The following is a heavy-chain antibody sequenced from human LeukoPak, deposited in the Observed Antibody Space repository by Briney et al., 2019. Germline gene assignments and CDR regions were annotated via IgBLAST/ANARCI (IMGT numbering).Heavy chain of an antibody. V-gene: IGHV1-58*02. Sequence: ASVKVSCKASGFTFTSSAMQWVRHARGQRLEWIGWIVVGSGNTNYAQKFQERVTITRDMSTSTAYMEPSSLKYQDTALYYCATYEGRTPAAPFDYWRQRGLATVSS. CDR3: ATYEGRTPAAPFDY. CDR1: GFTFTSSA. J-gene: IGHJ4*02. CDR2: IVVGSGNT. D-gene: IGHD2-2*01.